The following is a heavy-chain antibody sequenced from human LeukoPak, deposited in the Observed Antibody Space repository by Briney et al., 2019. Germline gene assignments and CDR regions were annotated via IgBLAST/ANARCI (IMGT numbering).Heavy chain of an antibody. CDR2: IYPGDSDT. CDR1: GYSFTSYW. V-gene: IGHV5-51*01. D-gene: IGHD4-17*01. Sequence: GESLKISCKGSGYSFTSYWIGWVRQMPGKGLEWMGIIYPGDSDTRYSPSLQGQVTISADKSISTAYLQWSSLKASDTAMYYCARRGTDYGVAFDIWGQGTMVTVSS. CDR3: ARRGTDYGVAFDI. J-gene: IGHJ3*02.